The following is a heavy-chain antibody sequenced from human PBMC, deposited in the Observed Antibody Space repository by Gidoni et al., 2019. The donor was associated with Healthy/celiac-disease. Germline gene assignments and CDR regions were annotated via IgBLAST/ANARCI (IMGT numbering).Heavy chain of an antibody. Sequence: EVQLVESGGGLVQPGGSLSLSCAASGFPFSSYAMSWVRQAPGKGLELVSAISGSGGSTYYADSVKGRFTISRDNSKNTLYLQMNSLRAEDTAVYYCAKDNSGPLLFDYWGQGTLVTVSS. D-gene: IGHD5-12*01. V-gene: IGHV3-23*04. CDR3: AKDNSGPLLFDY. J-gene: IGHJ4*02. CDR1: GFPFSSYA. CDR2: ISGSGGST.